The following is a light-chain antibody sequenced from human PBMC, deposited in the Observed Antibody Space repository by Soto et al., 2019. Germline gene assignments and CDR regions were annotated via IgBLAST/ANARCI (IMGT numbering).Light chain of an antibody. V-gene: IGKV1-9*01. Sequence: DIQLTQSPSFLSASVGDRVTITCRASQGLSSNVAWYQLKPGKAPNLLIYTTSNLQSGVPSRFSGSGSETEFPLTISSLQPEDSATYYCQQANGYPLTFGGGTKVEIK. CDR1: QGLSSN. J-gene: IGKJ4*01. CDR2: TTS. CDR3: QQANGYPLT.